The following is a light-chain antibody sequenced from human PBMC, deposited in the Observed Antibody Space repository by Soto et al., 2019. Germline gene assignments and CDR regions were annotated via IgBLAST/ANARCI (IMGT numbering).Light chain of an antibody. CDR3: AAWDDSMSGLYV. V-gene: IGLV1-47*01. Sequence: QSVLTQPPSASGTPGQRVTISCSGSSSNIGSNYVYWYQQLPGTAPKLLIYRNNQRPSGVPDRFSDSKSGTSASLAISGLRSEDEADYYCAAWDDSMSGLYVFGTGTKLTVL. CDR2: RNN. CDR1: SSNIGSNY. J-gene: IGLJ1*01.